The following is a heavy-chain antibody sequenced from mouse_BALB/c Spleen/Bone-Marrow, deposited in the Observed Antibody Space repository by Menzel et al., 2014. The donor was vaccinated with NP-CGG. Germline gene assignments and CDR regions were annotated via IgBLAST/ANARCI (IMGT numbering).Heavy chain of an antibody. D-gene: IGHD1-1*01. V-gene: IGHV1-9*01. J-gene: IGHJ2*01. Sequence: LVESGAELMKPGASVKISCKATGYTFSSYWIEWVKQRPGHGLEWIGEILPGSGSSIYNEKFKGKATFTADTSSNTAYMQLSSLTSEDSAAYYCAREDYYGSSYFDYWGQGTTLTVSS. CDR1: GYTFSSYW. CDR2: ILPGSGSS. CDR3: AREDYYGSSYFDY.